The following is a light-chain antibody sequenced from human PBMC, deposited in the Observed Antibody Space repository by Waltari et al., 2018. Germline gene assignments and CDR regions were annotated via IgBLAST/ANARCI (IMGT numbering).Light chain of an antibody. V-gene: IGKV2-28*01. CDR2: LGS. CDR1: QSLLQSSGYNY. CDR3: MQALQYIT. J-gene: IGKJ5*01. Sequence: DIVLTQSPLSLPVTAGEPASISCRSSQSLLQSSGYNYLDWYLQKPGQSPQLLIYLGSTRASGVPDRFSGSGSGTEFTLKISRVEAEDVGIYYCMQALQYITFGQGTRLEIK.